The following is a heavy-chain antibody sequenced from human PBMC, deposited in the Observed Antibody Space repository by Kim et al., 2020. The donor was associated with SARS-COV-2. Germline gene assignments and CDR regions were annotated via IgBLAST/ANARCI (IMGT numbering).Heavy chain of an antibody. CDR3: ARYSGNHGGLMDV. J-gene: IGHJ6*02. V-gene: IGHV3-74*01. CDR2: IKGDGSSL. D-gene: IGHD1-26*01. CDR1: GFTFSDFW. Sequence: GGSLRLSCAASGFTFSDFWMQWVRQAPGKGLVWVSRIKGDGSSLTYADSVKGRFTISRDNAKNTLYLQMNSLRVEDTAVYYCARYSGNHGGLMDVWGQGTPVTVSS.